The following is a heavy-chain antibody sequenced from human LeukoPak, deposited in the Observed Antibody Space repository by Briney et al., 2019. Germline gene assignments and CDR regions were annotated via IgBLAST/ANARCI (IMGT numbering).Heavy chain of an antibody. Sequence: SQTLSLTCAISGDSIFTNNVAWHWIRQSPSRGLEWLGRTYYRSKWSFDYAVSVKSRITINAHTSKNQFSLQLSSVTPEDTAVYYCARGKYTSFDNWGQGTLVTVSS. J-gene: IGHJ4*02. CDR1: GDSIFTNNVA. D-gene: IGHD6-6*01. CDR2: TYYRSKWSF. V-gene: IGHV6-1*01. CDR3: ARGKYTSFDN.